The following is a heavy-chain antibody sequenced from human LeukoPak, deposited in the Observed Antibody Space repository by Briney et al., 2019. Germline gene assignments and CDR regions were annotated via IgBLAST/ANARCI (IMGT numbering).Heavy chain of an antibody. D-gene: IGHD1-26*01. CDR1: GFTFSSYA. J-gene: IGHJ6*02. CDR2: ISYDGSNK. V-gene: IGHV3-30-3*01. Sequence: GRSLRLSCAASGFTFSSYAMHWVRQAPGKGLEWVAVISYDGSNKYYADSVKGRFTISRDNSKNTLYLQMKSLRAEDTAVYYCARVGATYYYYGMDVWGQGTTVTVSS. CDR3: ARVGATYYYYGMDV.